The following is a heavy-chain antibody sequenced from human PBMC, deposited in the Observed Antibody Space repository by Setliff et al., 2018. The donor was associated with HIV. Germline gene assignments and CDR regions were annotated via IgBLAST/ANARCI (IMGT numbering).Heavy chain of an antibody. V-gene: IGHV1-18*01. Sequence: ASVKVSCKASGYTSNNYGISWVRQAPGQGLEWMGWISYNSGNTHYSQRLQDRGTMTIDTLTATVYMELTSLRSDDTAVYYCVRLTADRTNYYYYMDVWGKGTTVTVSS. D-gene: IGHD2-8*01. CDR2: ISYNSGNT. CDR1: GYTSNNYG. CDR3: VRLTADRTNYYYYMDV. J-gene: IGHJ6*03.